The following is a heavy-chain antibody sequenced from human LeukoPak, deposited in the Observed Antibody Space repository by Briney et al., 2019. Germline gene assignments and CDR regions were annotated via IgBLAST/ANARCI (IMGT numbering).Heavy chain of an antibody. J-gene: IGHJ4*02. CDR1: GFTFSSYA. D-gene: IGHD5-18*01. Sequence: PGGSLRLSCAASGFTFSSYAMSWVRQAPGKGPEWVAVISYDGSNKYYADSVKGRFTISRDNSKNTLYLQMNSLRAEDTAVYYCAKGYSYGYRSRNYFDYWGQGTLVTVSS. V-gene: IGHV3-30*18. CDR3: AKGYSYGYRSRNYFDY. CDR2: ISYDGSNK.